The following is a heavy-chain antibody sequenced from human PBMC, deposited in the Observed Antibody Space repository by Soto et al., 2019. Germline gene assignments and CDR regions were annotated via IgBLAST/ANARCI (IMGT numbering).Heavy chain of an antibody. CDR2: FYYTGST. Sequence: SETLSLTCTVSGGSVSSGNYYWSWIRQPPGKGLEWIGYFYYTGSTVYNPSFKSRVTISVDTSKNQFSLKLNSVTAADTAVYYCARDLWGYCGTDCYPLDVWGQGTTVTVS. CDR1: GGSVSSGNYY. V-gene: IGHV4-61*01. CDR3: ARDLWGYCGTDCYPLDV. D-gene: IGHD2-21*02. J-gene: IGHJ6*02.